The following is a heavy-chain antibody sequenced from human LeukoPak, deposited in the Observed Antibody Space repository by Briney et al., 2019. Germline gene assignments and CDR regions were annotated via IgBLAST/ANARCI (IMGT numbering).Heavy chain of an antibody. CDR1: GFTFSNYA. CDR3: ARDRDGSFHY. D-gene: IGHD3-10*01. V-gene: IGHV3-30*04. Sequence: GGSLRLSCAASGFTFSNYAMHWVRQAPGKGLEWVTVISYDGSNKYYADPVKGRFTISRDNSKNTLYLQMNSLRAEDTAVYYCARDRDGSFHYWGQGTLVTVSS. J-gene: IGHJ4*02. CDR2: ISYDGSNK.